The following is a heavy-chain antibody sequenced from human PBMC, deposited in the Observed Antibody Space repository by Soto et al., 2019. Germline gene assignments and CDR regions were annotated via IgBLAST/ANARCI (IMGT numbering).Heavy chain of an antibody. V-gene: IGHV1-69*01. CDR1: GGTFSSYA. Sequence: QVQLVQSGAEVKKPGSSVKVSCKASGGTFSSYAISWVRQAPGQGLEWMGGIIPIFGTANYAQKFQGRVTITADESTSTAYMELSSLRSEDTAVYYCARDPRDSSGYSVFLNYCGMDVWGQGTTVTVSS. D-gene: IGHD3-22*01. CDR3: ARDPRDSSGYSVFLNYCGMDV. J-gene: IGHJ6*02. CDR2: IIPIFGTA.